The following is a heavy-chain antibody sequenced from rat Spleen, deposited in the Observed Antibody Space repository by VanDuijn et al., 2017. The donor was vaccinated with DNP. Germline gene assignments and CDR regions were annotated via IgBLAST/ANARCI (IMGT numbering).Heavy chain of an antibody. D-gene: IGHD1-2*01. CDR1: GFSLSSYT. CDR2: IQSGGST. J-gene: IGHJ3*01. V-gene: IGHV2S1*01. CDR3: TRDGIAAISFAY. Sequence: QVQLKESGPGLVQPSQTLSLTCTVSGFSLSSYTVSWVRQPPGKGLEWMGRIQSGGSTDYNSALKSRLSISRDTSKNQVFLKMNSLQTEDTGTYYCTRDGIAAISFAYWGQGTLVTVSS.